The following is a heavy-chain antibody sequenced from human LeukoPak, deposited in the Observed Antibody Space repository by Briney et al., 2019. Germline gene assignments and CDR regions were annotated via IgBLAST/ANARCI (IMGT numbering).Heavy chain of an antibody. J-gene: IGHJ6*02. CDR1: GFTFNSYG. Sequence: QPGRSLRLSCAASGFTFNSYGMHWVRQAPGKGLEWVAVIWYDGSNKYYADSVKGRFTISRDNSKNTLYLQMNSLRAEDTAVYYCARDIASRGSWPYYYYYYGMDVWGQGTTVTVSS. CDR3: ARDIASRGSWPYYYYYYGMDV. V-gene: IGHV3-33*01. CDR2: IWYDGSNK. D-gene: IGHD6-13*01.